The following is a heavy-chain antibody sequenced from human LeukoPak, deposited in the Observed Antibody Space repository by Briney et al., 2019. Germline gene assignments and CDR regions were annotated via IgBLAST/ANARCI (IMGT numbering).Heavy chain of an antibody. CDR2: IKSKTDGGTT. CDR3: TTEVPVTTVDY. J-gene: IGHJ4*02. D-gene: IGHD4-17*01. Sequence: GGSLRLSCAASGSTFSNAWMSWVRQAPGKGLEWVGRIKSKTDGGTTDYAAPVKGRFTISRDDSKNTLYLQMNSLKTEDTAVYYCTTEVPVTTVDYWGQGTLVTVSS. V-gene: IGHV3-15*01. CDR1: GSTFSNAW.